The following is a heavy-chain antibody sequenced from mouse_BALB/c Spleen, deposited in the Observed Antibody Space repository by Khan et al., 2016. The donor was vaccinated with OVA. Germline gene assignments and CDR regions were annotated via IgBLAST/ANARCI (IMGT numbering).Heavy chain of an antibody. CDR1: GYSITSDYA. CDR2: ISYSGST. J-gene: IGHJ1*01. D-gene: IGHD1-1*01. CDR3: ARRYYYGHWYFDV. Sequence: EVQLQESGPGLVKPSQSLSLTCTVTGYSITSDYAWNWIRQFPGNKLEWMGYISYSGSTGYNPSLKSRLSITRDTSNNQFFLQLNSVTTEDTATXYYARRYYYGHWYFDVWGAGTTVTVSS. V-gene: IGHV3-2*02.